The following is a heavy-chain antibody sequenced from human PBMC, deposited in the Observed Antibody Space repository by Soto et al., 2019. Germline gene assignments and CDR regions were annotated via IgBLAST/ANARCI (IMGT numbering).Heavy chain of an antibody. D-gene: IGHD3-22*01. CDR3: ATALYDSSGYSHSSFDY. CDR1: GGTFSSYA. Sequence: GASVKVSCKASGGTFSSYAISWVRQAPGQGLEWMGGIIPIFGTANYAQKFQGRVTITADKSTSTAYMELSSLRSEDTAVYYCATALYDSSGYSHSSFDYWGQGTMVTVYS. V-gene: IGHV1-69*06. CDR2: IIPIFGTA. J-gene: IGHJ4*02.